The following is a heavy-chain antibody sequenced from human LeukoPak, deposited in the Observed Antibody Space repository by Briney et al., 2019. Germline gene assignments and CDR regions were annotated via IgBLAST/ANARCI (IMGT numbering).Heavy chain of an antibody. CDR1: GFTFSSYA. CDR3: ARDYGVAGLFDP. D-gene: IGHD4-17*01. CDR2: INQDGSEK. J-gene: IGHJ5*02. V-gene: IGHV3-7*03. Sequence: PGGSLRLSCAASGFTFSSYAMHWVRQAPGKGLEWVATINQDGSEKFYVDSVKGRFTIFRDNAKNSLYLQMNSLRAEDTAVYYCARDYGVAGLFDPWGQGTLVSVSS.